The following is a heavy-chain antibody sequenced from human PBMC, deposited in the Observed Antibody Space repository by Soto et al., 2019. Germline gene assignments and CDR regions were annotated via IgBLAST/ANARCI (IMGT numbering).Heavy chain of an antibody. V-gene: IGHV1-46*01. J-gene: IGHJ5*01. Sequence: ASVKVSCKASGYTFISYYFHWVRQAPGQGLEWMGRISPCGGSTTYAQKFQGRLTMTRDIALSIAHMELSSLRNEDTAVYYCARSDGYHFNWLDSWGQGTLVTVSS. CDR3: ARSDGYHFNWLDS. CDR2: ISPCGGST. D-gene: IGHD2-21*01. CDR1: GYTFISYY.